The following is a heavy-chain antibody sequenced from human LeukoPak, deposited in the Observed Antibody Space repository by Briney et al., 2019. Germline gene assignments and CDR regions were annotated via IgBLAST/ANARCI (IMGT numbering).Heavy chain of an antibody. J-gene: IGHJ3*02. D-gene: IGHD6-13*01. V-gene: IGHV3-74*01. CDR2: INGDGSRA. CDR3: AREADISAAATGAFDI. Sequence: GGSLRLSCAASGFTLSSYWMNWVRHVPGKGLVWVSHINGDGSRANYADSVKGRFTISRDNAKNTLYLQMYGLRADDMAVYYCAREADISAAATGAFDIWGQGTMVTVSS. CDR1: GFTLSSYW.